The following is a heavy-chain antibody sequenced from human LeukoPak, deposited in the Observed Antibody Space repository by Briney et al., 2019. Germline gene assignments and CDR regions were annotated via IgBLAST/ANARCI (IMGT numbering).Heavy chain of an antibody. Sequence: GASVKVSCKASGYTFTGYYMHWVRQAPGQGLEWMGIINPSGGSTSYAQKFQGRVTMTRDTSTSTVYMELSSLRSEDTAVYYCARAFFVDRFDPWGQGTLVTVSS. D-gene: IGHD5-12*01. CDR1: GYTFTGYY. CDR3: ARAFFVDRFDP. CDR2: INPSGGST. J-gene: IGHJ5*02. V-gene: IGHV1-46*01.